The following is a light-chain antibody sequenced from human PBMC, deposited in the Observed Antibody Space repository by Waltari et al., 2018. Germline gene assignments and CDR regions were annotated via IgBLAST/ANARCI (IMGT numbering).Light chain of an antibody. Sequence: SHVLTQPPSVSVAPGQSAKITCVGNSVGSESVHWYQQKSGRAPEVVIYDDSARPSGIPERMSRAKSGNTATLTIARVEAGDEADYYCQLWDGITDHWVFGGGTKVTVL. CDR2: DDS. J-gene: IGLJ3*02. CDR1: SVGSES. CDR3: QLWDGITDHWV. V-gene: IGLV3-21*02.